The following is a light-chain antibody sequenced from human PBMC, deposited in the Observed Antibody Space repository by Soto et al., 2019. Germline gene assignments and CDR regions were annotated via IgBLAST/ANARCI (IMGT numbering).Light chain of an antibody. Sequence: DIQLTQSPSFLSASVGDRVTITYRASQGISNYVAWYQQKPGKAPKLLIYVASTLQSGVPSRFSGSGSGTEFSLTISSLHPEDFATYYCQHLNGFPLTFGGGTTVEIK. V-gene: IGKV1-9*01. CDR1: QGISNY. J-gene: IGKJ4*01. CDR3: QHLNGFPLT. CDR2: VAS.